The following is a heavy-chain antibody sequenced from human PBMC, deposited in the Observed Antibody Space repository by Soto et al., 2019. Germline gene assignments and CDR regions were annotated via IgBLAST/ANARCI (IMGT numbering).Heavy chain of an antibody. Sequence: PGGSLRLSCAASGFSLSLYWMHWVRQAPGRGLEWVSRLSSDGFGAAYADSVKGRFFISRDIARNTLFLQMNSLRADDTAVYYFARDLGGPDYWGRGTSVTVSS. V-gene: IGHV3-74*03. CDR2: LSSDGFGA. J-gene: IGHJ4*02. CDR3: ARDLGGPDY. D-gene: IGHD3-16*01. CDR1: GFSLSLYW.